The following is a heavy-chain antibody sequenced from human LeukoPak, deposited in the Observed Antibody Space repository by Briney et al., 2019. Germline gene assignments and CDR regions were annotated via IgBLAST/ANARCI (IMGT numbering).Heavy chain of an antibody. CDR3: ARHGLSIAAPGRWFDP. D-gene: IGHD6-6*01. CDR2: INHSGST. CDR1: GGSFSGYY. V-gene: IGHV4-34*01. J-gene: IGHJ5*02. Sequence: SETLSLTCAVYGGSFSGYYWSWIRQPPGKGLEWLGEINHSGSTNYNPSLKSRVTISVDTSKNQFSLKLSSVTAADTAVYYCARHGLSIAAPGRWFDPWGQGTLVTVPS.